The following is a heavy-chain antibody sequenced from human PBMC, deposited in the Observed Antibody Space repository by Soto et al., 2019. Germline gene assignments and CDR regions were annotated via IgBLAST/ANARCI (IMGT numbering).Heavy chain of an antibody. V-gene: IGHV5-51*01. CDR3: AASTFYYGLDV. J-gene: IGHJ6*04. CDR1: GYTFTNYW. CDR2: IYPGDSDT. Sequence: HGESLKISCKGSGYTFTNYWIGWVRQMPGKGLEWMGIIYPGDSDTKYNPSFQGQVTISADKSITTTYLQWSSLKASDTAIYYCAASTFYYGLDVWGKATTVNGSS.